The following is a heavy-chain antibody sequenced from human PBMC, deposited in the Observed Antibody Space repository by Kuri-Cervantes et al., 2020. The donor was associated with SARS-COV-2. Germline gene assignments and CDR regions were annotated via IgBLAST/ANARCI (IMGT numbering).Heavy chain of an antibody. J-gene: IGHJ6*03. V-gene: IGHV3-30-3*01. CDR1: GFTFSSYA. CDR3: AREEKSRLVGLPDYYYYMDV. D-gene: IGHD6-19*01. CDR2: ISYDGSNK. Sequence: GGSLRLSCAASGFTFSSYAMHWVRQAPGKGLEWVAVISYDGSNKYYADSVKGRFTISRDNSKNTLYLQMNSLRAEDTAVYYCAREEKSRLVGLPDYYYYMDVWGKGTTVTVSS.